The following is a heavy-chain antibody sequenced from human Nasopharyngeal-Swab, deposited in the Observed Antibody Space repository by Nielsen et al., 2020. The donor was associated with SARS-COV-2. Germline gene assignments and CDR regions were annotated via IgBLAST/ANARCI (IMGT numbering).Heavy chain of an antibody. V-gene: IGHV4-39*07. D-gene: IGHD3-10*01. CDR2: IYYSGST. Sequence: SETLSLTCTVSGGSISSSSYYWGWIRQPPGKGLEWIGSIYYSGSTYYNPSLKSRVTISVDTSKNQFSLKLSSVTAADTAVYYCARERGRGGIWNYYYYSMDVWGKGTTVTVSS. J-gene: IGHJ6*03. CDR1: GGSISSSSYY. CDR3: ARERGRGGIWNYYYYSMDV.